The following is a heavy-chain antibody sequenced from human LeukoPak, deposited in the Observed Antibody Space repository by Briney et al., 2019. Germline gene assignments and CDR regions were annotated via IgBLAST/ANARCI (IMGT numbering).Heavy chain of an antibody. Sequence: GRSLRLSCAASGFTFSSYAMHWVRQAPGKGLEWVAVISYDGSNKYYADSVKGRFTISRDNSKNTLYLQMNSLRAEDTAVYYCARDGKAARAGYYGMDVWGQGTAVTVSS. D-gene: IGHD6-6*01. CDR1: GFTFSSYA. CDR2: ISYDGSNK. CDR3: ARDGKAARAGYYGMDV. V-gene: IGHV3-30-3*01. J-gene: IGHJ6*02.